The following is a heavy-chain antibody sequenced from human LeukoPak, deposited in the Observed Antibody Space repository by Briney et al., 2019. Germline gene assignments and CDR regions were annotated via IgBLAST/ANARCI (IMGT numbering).Heavy chain of an antibody. V-gene: IGHV1-8*01. CDR1: GYTFTNYD. CDR2: MGSNSGDT. D-gene: IGHD3-22*01. CDR3: ARDSEYYYDSSGYHDY. J-gene: IGHJ4*02. Sequence: ASVKVSCKASGYTFTNYDINWVRQATGQGLEWMGWMGSNSGDTGYAQKFQGRVTMTRDTSTSTVYMELSSLRSEDTAVYYCARDSEYYYDSSGYHDYWGQGTLVTVSS.